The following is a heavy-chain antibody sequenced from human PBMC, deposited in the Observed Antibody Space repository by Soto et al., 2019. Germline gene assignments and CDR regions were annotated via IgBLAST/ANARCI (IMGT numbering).Heavy chain of an antibody. CDR1: GFTFSNYW. V-gene: IGHV3-74*01. CDR3: TRGGTSATYWGLFDY. J-gene: IGHJ4*02. CDR2: INGDGSTT. D-gene: IGHD7-27*01. Sequence: PGGSLRLSCAASGFTFSNYWTHWVRQAPGKGLVWVSRINGDGSTTTYTDFVKGRFTISRDNAKNTLYLQMDSLGADDTAVYYCTRGGTSATYWGLFDYWAQGALVTVSS.